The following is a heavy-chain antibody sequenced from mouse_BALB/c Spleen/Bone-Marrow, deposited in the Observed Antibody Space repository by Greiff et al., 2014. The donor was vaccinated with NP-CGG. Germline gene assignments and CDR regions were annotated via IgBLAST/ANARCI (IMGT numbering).Heavy chain of an antibody. CDR1: GYTFTSYW. Sequence: VKLMESGAELAKPGASVKMSCKASGYTFTSYWMHWVKQRPGQGLKWIGYINPTTGYTEYNQKFKDKATLTADKSSSTAYMRLSSLTSEDSAVCYCARRAYGSGYGFAYWGQGTLVTVSA. D-gene: IGHD1-1*01. CDR3: ARRAYGSGYGFAY. J-gene: IGHJ3*01. V-gene: IGHV1-7*01. CDR2: INPTTGYT.